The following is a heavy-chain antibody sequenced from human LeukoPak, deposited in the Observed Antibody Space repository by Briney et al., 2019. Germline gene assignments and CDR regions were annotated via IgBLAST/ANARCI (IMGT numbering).Heavy chain of an antibody. CDR2: ISYDGSNK. J-gene: IGHJ4*02. V-gene: IGHV3-30-3*01. Sequence: GRSLRLSCAASGFTFSSYAMHWVRQAPGKGLEWVAVISYDGSNKYYADSVKGRFTISRDNSKNTLYLQMNSLRAEDTAVYYCARDLYSSGWYASIDYWGQGTLVTVSS. CDR1: GFTFSSYA. D-gene: IGHD6-19*01. CDR3: ARDLYSSGWYASIDY.